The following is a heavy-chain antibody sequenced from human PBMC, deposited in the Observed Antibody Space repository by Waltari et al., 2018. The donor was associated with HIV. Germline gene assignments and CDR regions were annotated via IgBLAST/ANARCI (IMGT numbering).Heavy chain of an antibody. CDR3: AKAVGDTSGRYWGGDV. CDR2: ISAGGTK. J-gene: IGHJ6*02. Sequence: EVQLVESGGGLVQPGGSLRLSCAGYGFTFSNYEMTWVRQSPGKGLEWISNISAGGTKYYTDSVKGRFSISRDNAKNSLYLQMNSLRAEDTAVYYCAKAVGDTSGRYWGGDVWGQGTTVTVSS. D-gene: IGHD6-19*01. V-gene: IGHV3-48*03. CDR1: GFTFSNYE.